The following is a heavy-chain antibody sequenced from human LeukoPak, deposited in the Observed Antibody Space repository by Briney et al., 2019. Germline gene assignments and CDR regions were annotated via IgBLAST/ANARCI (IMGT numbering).Heavy chain of an antibody. CDR2: INPNSGGT. D-gene: IGHD1-26*01. CDR1: GYTFTGYY. CDR3: VRVFIWEPHAFDI. V-gene: IGHV1-2*06. Sequence: ASVKVSCKASGYTFTGYYMHWVRQAPGQGLEWMGRINPNSGGTNYAQKFQGRVTMTRDTSISTAYMELSRLRSDDTAVYYCVRVFIWEPHAFDIWGQGTMVTVSS. J-gene: IGHJ3*02.